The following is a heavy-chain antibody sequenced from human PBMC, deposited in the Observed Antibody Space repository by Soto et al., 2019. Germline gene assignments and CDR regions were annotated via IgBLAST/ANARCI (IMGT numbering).Heavy chain of an antibody. CDR2: IKQDGSEE. J-gene: IGHJ5*02. V-gene: IGHV3-7*03. D-gene: IGHD2-2*01. Sequence: PGGSLRLSCTASGFTFSGYWMNWVRQAPGKGLEWVARIKQDGSEEHYVDSVKGRFTISRDNANNSVYLQMNSLRAEDTAVYYCERDPGLSQADIRGLGWFDTWGQGILVTVSS. CDR1: GFTFSGYW. CDR3: ERDPGLSQADIRGLGWFDT.